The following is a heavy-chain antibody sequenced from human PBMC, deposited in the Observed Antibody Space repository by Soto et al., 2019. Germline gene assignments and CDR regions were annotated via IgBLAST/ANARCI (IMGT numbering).Heavy chain of an antibody. CDR3: AKVRYSSPMGYYCGMDV. CDR2: IIPVFGTA. Sequence: QAQLEQSGGEVKKPGSSVKVSCKASRVAFSKFIVTWVRQAPGVGLEWVGGIIPVFGTANYAQKFQGRVTITADESTSTSYMEVNNLRSEDTAVYYCAKVRYSSPMGYYCGMDVWGQGTTVTVSS. J-gene: IGHJ6*02. D-gene: IGHD2-2*01. V-gene: IGHV1-69*01. CDR1: RVAFSKFI.